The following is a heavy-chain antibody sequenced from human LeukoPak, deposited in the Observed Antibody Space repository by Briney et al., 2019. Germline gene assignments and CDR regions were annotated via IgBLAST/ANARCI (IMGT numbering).Heavy chain of an antibody. J-gene: IGHJ3*02. Sequence: SETLSLTCTVSGGSISSYYWSWIRQPPGKGLEWIGYIYYSGSTNYNPSLKSRVTISVDKSKNQFSLKLSSVTAADTAVYYCANSAYYDILTGLTSDAFDIWGQGTMVTVSS. D-gene: IGHD3-9*01. CDR1: GGSISSYY. CDR2: IYYSGST. V-gene: IGHV4-59*12. CDR3: ANSAYYDILTGLTSDAFDI.